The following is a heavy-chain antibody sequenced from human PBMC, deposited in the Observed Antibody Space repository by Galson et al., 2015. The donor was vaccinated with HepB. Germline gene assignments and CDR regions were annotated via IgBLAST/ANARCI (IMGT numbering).Heavy chain of an antibody. CDR2: INPSGGST. Sequence: SVKVSCKASGYTFTSYYMHWVRQAPGQGLEWMGIINPSGGSTSYAQKFQGRVTMTRDTSTSTVYMELSSLRSEDTAVYYCARDAGIAAAGTCWFDPWGQGTLVTVSS. CDR3: ARDAGIAAAGTCWFDP. CDR1: GYTFTSYY. V-gene: IGHV1-46*03. D-gene: IGHD6-13*01. J-gene: IGHJ5*02.